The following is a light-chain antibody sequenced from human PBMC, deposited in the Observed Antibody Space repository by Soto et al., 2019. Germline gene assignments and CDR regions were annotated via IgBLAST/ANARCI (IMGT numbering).Light chain of an antibody. V-gene: IGLV2-14*01. CDR3: ISKTGSRTLVV. CDR1: SSDVGGYNY. Sequence: QSALTQPASLSGSPGQSITLSCTGTSSDVGGYNYVSWYQHHPGKAPKLMIYEVSSRPSGVSNRFSGSKSGTTASLTISGLQAEDEADYYCISKTGSRTLVVFGGGTKLTVL. J-gene: IGLJ2*01. CDR2: EVS.